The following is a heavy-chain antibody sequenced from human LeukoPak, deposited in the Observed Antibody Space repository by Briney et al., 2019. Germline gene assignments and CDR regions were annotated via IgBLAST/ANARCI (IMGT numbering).Heavy chain of an antibody. J-gene: IGHJ4*02. V-gene: IGHV4-59*08. Sequence: SETLSFTCTVSGGSITNYYRSWLRQPPGKGLEWIGYIFYNGATYYNPSLQSRVTISVDTSKNYFSLNLVSVTAAATAMYYCARHDDVPVIRRGFDYWGQGILITVSS. CDR3: ARHDDVPVIRRGFDY. CDR1: GGSITNYY. D-gene: IGHD2-21*02. CDR2: IFYNGAT.